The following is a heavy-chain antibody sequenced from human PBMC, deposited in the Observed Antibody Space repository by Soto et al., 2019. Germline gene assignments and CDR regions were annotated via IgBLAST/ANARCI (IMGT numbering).Heavy chain of an antibody. V-gene: IGHV4-39*01. CDR1: GGAISSSSSY. CDR3: ARTLAVAGTID. J-gene: IGHJ4*02. Sequence: SETLSLTCTVSGGAISSSSSYWGWIRQRPGKGLEWIGSIYYSGSTYYNPSLKSRVTISVDTSKNQFSLKLSSVTAADTAVYYCARTLAVAGTIDWGQVIMVTVSS. D-gene: IGHD6-13*01. CDR2: IYYSGST.